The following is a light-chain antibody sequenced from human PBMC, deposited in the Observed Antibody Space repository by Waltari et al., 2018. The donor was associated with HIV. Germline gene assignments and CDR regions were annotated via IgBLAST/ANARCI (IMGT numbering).Light chain of an antibody. CDR2: NNN. J-gene: IGLJ3*02. Sequence: QSVLTQPPSASGTPGPRVTISCSGRRSRIDINTVHSYQQRPGTAHKLLIYNNNQRPSGVPDRFSGSKSGTSASLGISGLQSEDEADYFWAAWDDRLSVVFGGGTKLTVL. CDR1: RSRIDINT. CDR3: AAWDDRLSVV. V-gene: IGLV1-44*01.